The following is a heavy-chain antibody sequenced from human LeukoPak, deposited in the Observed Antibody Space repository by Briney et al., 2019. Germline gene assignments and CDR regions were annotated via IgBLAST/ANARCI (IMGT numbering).Heavy chain of an antibody. V-gene: IGHV3-9*03. CDR2: ISWNSGSI. Sequence: GGSLRLSCAASGFTFDDYAMHWVRQAPGKGLEWVSGISWNSGSIGYADSVKGRFTISRDNAKNSLYLQMNSLRAEDMASYYCARGGSSWYTNYYYYMDVWGKGTTITVSS. J-gene: IGHJ6*03. CDR1: GFTFDDYA. D-gene: IGHD6-13*01. CDR3: ARGGSSWYTNYYYYMDV.